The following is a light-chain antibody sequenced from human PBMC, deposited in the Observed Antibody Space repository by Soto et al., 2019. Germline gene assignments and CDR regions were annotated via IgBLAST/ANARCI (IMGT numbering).Light chain of an antibody. Sequence: DIQMTQSPSTLSASVGDRVTITCRASQSFSRWLAWYQQKPGKAPRLLLYGVSNLATGVPSRLSGSGSGTEFTLNISILQHADFATYYCQQYSSYFLTFCGGTKVEIK. CDR3: QQYSSYFLT. CDR1: QSFSRW. CDR2: GVS. J-gene: IGKJ4*01. V-gene: IGKV1-5*01.